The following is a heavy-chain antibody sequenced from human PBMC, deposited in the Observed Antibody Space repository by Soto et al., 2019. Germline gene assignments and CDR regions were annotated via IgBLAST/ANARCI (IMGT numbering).Heavy chain of an antibody. V-gene: IGHV4-38-2*01. CDR2: VHHTGSP. CDR1: GYPISNVYY. CDR3: ARYSDASGFAAFDI. J-gene: IGHJ3*02. Sequence: SETLSLTCAVSGYPISNVYYWGWIWQPPGKGLEWIGSVHHTGSPYYNPSLKSRVTISLDMSKNQFSLKLNSVTASDTAVYYCARYSDASGFAAFDIWGQGTMVTVSS. D-gene: IGHD3-22*01.